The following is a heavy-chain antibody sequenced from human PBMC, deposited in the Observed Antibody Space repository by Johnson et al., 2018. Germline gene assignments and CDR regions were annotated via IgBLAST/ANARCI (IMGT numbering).Heavy chain of an antibody. J-gene: IGHJ3*02. V-gene: IGHV3-49*03. CDR3: TRYTAMTAGDFFDI. CDR2: IRSKAYGGTT. D-gene: IGHD5-18*01. CDR1: GFTFGDYA. Sequence: LVESGGGLVQPGRSLRLSCTASGFTFGDYAMSWFRQAPGKGLEWVGFIRSKAYGGTTEYAASVKGRFTISRDDSKSIAYLQMNSLKPVDSAVYYCTRYTAMTAGDFFDIWGQGTMVTVSS.